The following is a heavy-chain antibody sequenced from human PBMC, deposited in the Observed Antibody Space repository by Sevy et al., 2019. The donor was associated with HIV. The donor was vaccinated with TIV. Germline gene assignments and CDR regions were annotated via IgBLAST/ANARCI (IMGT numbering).Heavy chain of an antibody. V-gene: IGHV4-61*01. Sequence: SETLSLTCTVSGGSVSSGSYYWSWIRQPPGKGLECIGYIYYSGSTNYNPSLKSRVTISVDTSKNQFSLKLSSVTAADTAVYYCARDGVGNYDYWGQGTLVTVSS. J-gene: IGHJ4*02. CDR2: IYYSGST. D-gene: IGHD1-7*01. CDR3: ARDGVGNYDY. CDR1: GGSVSSGSYY.